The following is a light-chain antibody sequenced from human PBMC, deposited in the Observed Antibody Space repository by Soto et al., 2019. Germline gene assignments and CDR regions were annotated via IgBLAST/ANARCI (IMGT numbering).Light chain of an antibody. Sequence: QSVLTQPPSASGTPGQRVTISSSGSSSDIGSNYVYWYQQIPGTAPKLLIYRNNQRPSGVPDRFSGSKSGTSASLAISGLRSEDEADYFCAAWDDSLNGQGVFGGGTKLTVL. CDR2: RNN. CDR1: SSDIGSNY. CDR3: AAWDDSLNGQGV. V-gene: IGLV1-47*01. J-gene: IGLJ2*01.